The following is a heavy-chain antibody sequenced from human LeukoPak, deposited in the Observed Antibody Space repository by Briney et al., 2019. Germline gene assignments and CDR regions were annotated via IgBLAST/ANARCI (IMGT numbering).Heavy chain of an antibody. CDR2: ISAYNGNT. Sequence: ASVKVSCKASGYTFTSYGISWVRQAPGQGLEWMGWISAYNGNTNYAQKLQGRVTMTTDTSTSTAYMELRSLRSDDTAVYYCARVRSLEWLFPYYYYMDVWGKGTTVTVSS. J-gene: IGHJ6*03. CDR1: GYTFTSYG. CDR3: ARVRSLEWLFPYYYYMDV. V-gene: IGHV1-18*01. D-gene: IGHD3-3*01.